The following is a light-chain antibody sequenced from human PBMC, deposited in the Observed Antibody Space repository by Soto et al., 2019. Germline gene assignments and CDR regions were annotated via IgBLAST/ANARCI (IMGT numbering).Light chain of an antibody. Sequence: DIQMTQSPSTLSASVGDRVTIACRASQSISSWLAWYQQKPGKAPKLLIYKASSLESGVPFRFSGSGSGTEFTLTISSLQPDDFATYYCQQYSSYWTFGQWTKVEIK. CDR1: QSISSW. CDR3: QQYSSYWT. V-gene: IGKV1-5*03. CDR2: KAS. J-gene: IGKJ1*01.